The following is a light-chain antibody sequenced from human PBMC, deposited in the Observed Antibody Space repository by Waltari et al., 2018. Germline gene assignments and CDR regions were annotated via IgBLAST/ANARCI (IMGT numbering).Light chain of an antibody. CDR3: ASFISSASGV. J-gene: IGLJ2*01. Sequence: QSALTQPDSVSGSPGQTITISCTGTSSDVGDYKYVSWYQQYPGKAPKVIIYDAINRPSGVSIRFSGSKSGNSASLSISGLQAEDEAHYFCASFISSASGVFGGGTRLTVL. V-gene: IGLV2-14*03. CDR1: SSDVGDYKY. CDR2: DAI.